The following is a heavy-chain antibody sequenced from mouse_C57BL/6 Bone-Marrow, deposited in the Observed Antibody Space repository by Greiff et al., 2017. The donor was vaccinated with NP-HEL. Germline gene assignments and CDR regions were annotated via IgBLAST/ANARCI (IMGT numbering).Heavy chain of an antibody. D-gene: IGHD1-1*01. CDR2: IDPETGGT. CDR1: GYTFTDYE. J-gene: IGHJ2*01. Sequence: QVQLQQSGAELVRPGASVTLSCKASGYTFTDYEMHWVKQTPVHGLEWIGAIDPETGGTAYNQKFKGKAILTADKSSSTAYMELRSLTSEDSAVYYCTRVGIITTVVNFDYWGQGTTLTVSS. CDR3: TRVGIITTVVNFDY. V-gene: IGHV1-15*01.